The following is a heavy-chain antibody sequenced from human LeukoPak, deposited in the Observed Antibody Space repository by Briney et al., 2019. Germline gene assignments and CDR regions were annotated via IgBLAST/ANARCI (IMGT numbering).Heavy chain of an antibody. V-gene: IGHV3-30*02. CDR1: GFTFSSYG. CDR3: AKVMKGSERLTMVRGVIIKTAGLYYMDV. D-gene: IGHD3-10*01. CDR2: IRYDGSNK. J-gene: IGHJ6*03. Sequence: GGSLRLSCAASGFTFSSYGMHWVRQAPGKGLEWVAFIRYDGSNKYYADSVKGRFTISRDNSKNTLYLQMNSLRAEDTAVYYCAKVMKGSERLTMVRGVIIKTAGLYYMDVWGKGTTVTVSS.